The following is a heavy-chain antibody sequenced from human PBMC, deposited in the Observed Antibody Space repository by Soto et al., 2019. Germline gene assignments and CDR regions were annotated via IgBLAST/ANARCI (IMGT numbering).Heavy chain of an antibody. CDR2: ISAYNGNT. Sequence: GASVTGSCKASGYTYTSYGISWVSQAPGQGLEWMGWISAYNGNTNYAQKLQGRVTMTTDTSTSTAYLELRSLRSDDTAEYYCARFERTGSSRIPDDIDTRSPGKIATV. CDR3: ARFERTGSSRIPDDIDT. V-gene: IGHV1-18*01. D-gene: IGHD1-1*01. J-gene: IGHJ3*02. CDR1: GYTYTSYG.